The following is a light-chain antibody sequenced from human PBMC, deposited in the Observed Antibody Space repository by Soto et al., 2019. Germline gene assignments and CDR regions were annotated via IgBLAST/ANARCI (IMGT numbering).Light chain of an antibody. V-gene: IGLV3-1*01. CDR1: KLGDKF. CDR3: QAWDSSTAI. Sequence: YELTQPPSVSVSPGQTATITCSGDKLGDKFASWYQVKPGQSPVMVIYQDTKRRSGIPERFSGSNSGNTATLTVSGTQAMDEADYYCQAWDSSTAIFGGGTKVTVL. CDR2: QDT. J-gene: IGLJ2*01.